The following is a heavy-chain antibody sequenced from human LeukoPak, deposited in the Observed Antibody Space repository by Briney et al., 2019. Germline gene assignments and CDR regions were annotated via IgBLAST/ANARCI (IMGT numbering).Heavy chain of an antibody. D-gene: IGHD2-2*01. Sequence: GGSLRLSCAASGFTFSSYAMHWDRQAPGKGLEWVAFIRYDGSNKYYADSVKGRFTISRDNSKNTLYLQMNSLRAEGAAVYYCAKDRKTGYCSSTSCYFGPYYFDYWGQGTLVTVSS. J-gene: IGHJ4*02. V-gene: IGHV3-30*02. CDR3: AKDRKTGYCSSTSCYFGPYYFDY. CDR1: GFTFSSYA. CDR2: IRYDGSNK.